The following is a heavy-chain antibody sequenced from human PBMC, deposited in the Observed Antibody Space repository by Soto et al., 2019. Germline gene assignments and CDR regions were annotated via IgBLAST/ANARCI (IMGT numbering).Heavy chain of an antibody. J-gene: IGHJ6*02. V-gene: IGHV4-30-4*01. CDR1: GGSISSVDYY. CDR2: IYYSGST. Sequence: SETLSLTCTVSGGSISSVDYYWSCIRQPPGKGLEWIGYIYYSGSTYYNPSLKSRVTISVDTSKNQFSLKLSSVTAADTAVYYCARAVAAAGIYYYYGMDVWGQGTTVTVSS. D-gene: IGHD6-13*01. CDR3: ARAVAAAGIYYYYGMDV.